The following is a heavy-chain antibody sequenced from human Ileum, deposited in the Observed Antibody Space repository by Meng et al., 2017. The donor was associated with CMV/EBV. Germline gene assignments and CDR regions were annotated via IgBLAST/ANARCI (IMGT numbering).Heavy chain of an antibody. CDR2: INPNSGGT. CDR3: ARGGERGHQTLDP. V-gene: IGHV1-2*06. CDR1: GYTFPDYY. J-gene: IGHJ5*02. Sequence: KASGYTFPDYYIHWVRQAPGQGLEWMGRINPNSGGTDYAQKFQGRVTMTRDTSISTAYMDLTWLRSDDTAVYYCARGGERGHQTLDPWGQGALVTVSS. D-gene: IGHD1-1*01.